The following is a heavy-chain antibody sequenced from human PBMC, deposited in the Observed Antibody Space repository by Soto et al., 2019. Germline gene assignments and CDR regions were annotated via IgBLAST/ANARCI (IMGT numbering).Heavy chain of an antibody. J-gene: IGHJ4*02. Sequence: SETLSLTCTVSGGSVSSSGYYWSWIRQPPGKRLDWLGYIYNGGRTTYNPSLKSRVTISVDTSKNQFSLRLTSVTAADTAVYYCATHPPYGPLDHWGQGTLVTVSS. D-gene: IGHD4-17*01. CDR3: ATHPPYGPLDH. V-gene: IGHV4-61*08. CDR2: IYNGGRT. CDR1: GGSVSSSGYY.